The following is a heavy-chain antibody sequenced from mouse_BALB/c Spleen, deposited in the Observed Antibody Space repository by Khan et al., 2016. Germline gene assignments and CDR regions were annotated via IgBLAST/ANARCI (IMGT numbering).Heavy chain of an antibody. CDR1: GFNIKDTY. CDR3: AFTALCDY. V-gene: IGHV14-3*02. CDR2: IDPANGNT. Sequence: VQLQQSGAELVKPGASVKLSCTASGFNIKDTYMHWVKQRPEQGLEWIGRIDPANGNTKYDPKFQGKATITADTSSNTAYLQLSSLTSEDTAVDYCAFTALCDYWGQGTTITVSS. J-gene: IGHJ2*01. D-gene: IGHD6-1*01.